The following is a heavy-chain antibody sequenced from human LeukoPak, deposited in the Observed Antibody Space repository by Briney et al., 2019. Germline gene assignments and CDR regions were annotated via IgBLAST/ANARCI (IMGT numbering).Heavy chain of an antibody. Sequence: ASETLSLTCTVSGGSISSYYWSWIRQPPGKGLEWIGYIYYSGSTNYNPSLKSRVTISVDTSKNQLSLKLSSVTAADTAVYYCARGGQALAPPAITMVRGVTYYYYGMDVWGQGTTVTVSS. V-gene: IGHV4-59*12. CDR2: IYYSGST. D-gene: IGHD3-10*01. J-gene: IGHJ6*02. CDR1: GGSISSYY. CDR3: ARGGQALAPPAITMVRGVTYYYYGMDV.